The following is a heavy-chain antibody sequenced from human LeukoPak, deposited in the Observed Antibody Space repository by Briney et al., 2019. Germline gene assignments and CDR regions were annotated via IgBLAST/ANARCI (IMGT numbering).Heavy chain of an antibody. CDR2: VSASGGNT. CDR1: GFTFSSYA. V-gene: IGHV3-23*01. CDR3: GKGLYHDYSGIGDY. Sequence: GGSLRLSCAASGFTFSSYAMSWVRQAPGKGLEWVSAVSASGGNTYYADSVKGRFTISRDNSKNTLYLQVNSLRAEDTAVYYCGKGLYHDYSGIGDYWGQGTLVTVSS. J-gene: IGHJ4*02. D-gene: IGHD3-22*01.